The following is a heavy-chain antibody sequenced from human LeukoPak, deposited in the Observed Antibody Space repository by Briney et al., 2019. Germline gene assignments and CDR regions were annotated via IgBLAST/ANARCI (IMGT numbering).Heavy chain of an antibody. D-gene: IGHD3-9*01. CDR1: GYTFTGYY. Sequence: ASVKVSCKASGYTFTGYYMHWVRQAPGQGLEWMGWINANSGGTNYAQKFQGRVTMTRDTSISTAYMELSRLRSDDTAVYYCARSSRYDIWTGYPYWGQGALVTVSP. CDR3: ARSSRYDIWTGYPY. V-gene: IGHV1-2*02. J-gene: IGHJ4*02. CDR2: INANSGGT.